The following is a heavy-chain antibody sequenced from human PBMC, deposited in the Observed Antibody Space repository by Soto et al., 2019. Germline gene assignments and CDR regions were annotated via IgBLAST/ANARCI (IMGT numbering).Heavy chain of an antibody. CDR2: IYHSGST. D-gene: IGHD2-2*02. J-gene: IGHJ3*02. CDR1: GGSISSSNW. V-gene: IGHV4-4*02. CDR3: ASLGGYCSSTSCYTADAFDI. Sequence: QVQLQESGPGLVKPSGTLSLTCAVSGGSISSSNWWSWVRQPPGKGLEWIGEIYHSGSTNYNPSLKSRVTISVDKSKNQFALKLSYVTAADTAVYYCASLGGYCSSTSCYTADAFDIWGQGTMVTVSS.